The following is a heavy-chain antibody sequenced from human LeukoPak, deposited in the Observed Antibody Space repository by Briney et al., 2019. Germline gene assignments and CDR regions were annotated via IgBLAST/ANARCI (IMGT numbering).Heavy chain of an antibody. Sequence: GGSLRLSCAASGFTFSSYWMSWVRQAPGKGLEWVANIKQDGSEKYYVDSVKGRLTISRDNAKNSLYLQMNSLRAEDTAVYYCARDQCSGGSWGYYYYYGMDVWGQGTTVTVSS. CDR1: GFTFSSYW. J-gene: IGHJ6*02. CDR3: ARDQCSGGSWGYYYYYGMDV. D-gene: IGHD2-15*01. V-gene: IGHV3-7*01. CDR2: IKQDGSEK.